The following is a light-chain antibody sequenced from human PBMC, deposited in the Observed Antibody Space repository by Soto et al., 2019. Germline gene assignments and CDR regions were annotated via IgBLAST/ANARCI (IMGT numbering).Light chain of an antibody. CDR1: SSNIGEGYN. CDR3: QSYDTSLSGFYV. CDR2: DNN. J-gene: IGLJ1*01. Sequence: QAVVTQPPSVSGAPGQRVSISCTGSSSNIGEGYNVHWYQQLPGTAPKLLIYDNNNRPSGVPDRFSGSKSGTSASLAITGLQAEDEADYYCQSYDTSLSGFYVFGTGTKLTVL. V-gene: IGLV1-40*01.